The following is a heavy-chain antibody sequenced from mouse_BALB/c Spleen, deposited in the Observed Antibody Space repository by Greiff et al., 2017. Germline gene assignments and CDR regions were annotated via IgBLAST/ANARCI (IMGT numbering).Heavy chain of an antibody. D-gene: IGHD2-2*01. Sequence: EVQLQQSGTVLARPGASVKMSCKASGYTFTSYWMHWVKQRPGQGLEWIGAIYPGNSDTSYNQKFKGKAKLTAVTSTSTAYMELSSLTNEDSAVYYCTRYNGYAGAWFAYWGQGTLVTVSA. J-gene: IGHJ3*01. CDR1: GYTFTSYW. CDR2: IYPGNSDT. V-gene: IGHV1-5*01. CDR3: TRYNGYAGAWFAY.